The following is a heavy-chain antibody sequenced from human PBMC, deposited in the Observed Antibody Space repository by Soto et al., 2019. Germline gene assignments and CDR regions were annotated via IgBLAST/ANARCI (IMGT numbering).Heavy chain of an antibody. CDR2: IYPGDSDT. D-gene: IGHD3-10*01. CDR1: GYSFTSYW. V-gene: IGHV5-51*01. CDR3: ARHGSGSGSYYVDY. Sequence: GEYLKISCNGSGYSFTSYWSGWVRQMPGKGLEWMGIIYPGDSDTRYSPSFQRQVTISADKSISTAYLQWSSLKASDTAMYYCARHGSGSGSYYVDYWGQGTLVTVSS. J-gene: IGHJ4*02.